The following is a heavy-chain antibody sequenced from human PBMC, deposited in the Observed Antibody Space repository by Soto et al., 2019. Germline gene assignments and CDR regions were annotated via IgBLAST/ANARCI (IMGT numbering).Heavy chain of an antibody. CDR2: INAGNGNT. D-gene: IGHD3-22*01. Sequence: ASVKVSCKASGYTFTSYAMHWVRQAPGQRLEWMGWINAGNGNTKYSQKFQGRVTITADTSANTVYLELSSLRSEDTAVYYCAGPKYDCSAYDYWCLGLWGRGTLVTVSS. J-gene: IGHJ2*01. V-gene: IGHV1-3*01. CDR1: GYTFTSYA. CDR3: AGPKYDCSAYDYWCLGL.